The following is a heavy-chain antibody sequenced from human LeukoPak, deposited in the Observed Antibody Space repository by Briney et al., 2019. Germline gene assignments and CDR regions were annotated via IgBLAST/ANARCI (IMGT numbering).Heavy chain of an antibody. Sequence: PGGSLRLSCAASRFSFSVHAMSWVRQAPGKGLEWVSTIGSPDQTYYADAVKGRFTIFRDNSKATLYLQMNSLEAEDTAVYYCTTGPAWLVRSVGYYYYYYMDVWGKGTTVTVSS. J-gene: IGHJ6*03. D-gene: IGHD6-19*01. CDR2: IGSPDQT. V-gene: IGHV3-23*01. CDR3: TTGPAWLVRSVGYYYYYYMDV. CDR1: RFSFSVHA.